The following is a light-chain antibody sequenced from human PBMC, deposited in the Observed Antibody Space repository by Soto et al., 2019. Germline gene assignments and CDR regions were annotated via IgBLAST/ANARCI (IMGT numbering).Light chain of an antibody. CDR1: QSISNY. J-gene: IGKJ1*01. CDR2: AAS. V-gene: IGKV1-39*01. CDR3: QQYNSYSWT. Sequence: DIQMTQSPSSLSASVGDRVTITCRASQSISNYLNWYQQKPGKAPKFLIYAASTLESGVPSRFSGSGSGTDFTLTISSLQPEDFATYYCQQYNSYSWTFGQGTKVDIK.